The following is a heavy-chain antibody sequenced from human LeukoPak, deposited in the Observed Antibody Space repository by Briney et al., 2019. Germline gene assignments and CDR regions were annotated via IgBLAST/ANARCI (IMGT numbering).Heavy chain of an antibody. D-gene: IGHD1-26*01. CDR2: FSYTGST. V-gene: IGHV4-59*01. CDR3: ARDGDSGSYGWFDP. Sequence: SETLSLTCTVSGGSISTNYWSWIRQPPGKGLEWIGYFSYTGSTNYNPSLKSRVTISVNTSKNQFSLKLSSVTAVDTAVYYCARDGDSGSYGWFDPWGQGTLVTVSS. J-gene: IGHJ5*02. CDR1: GGSISTNY.